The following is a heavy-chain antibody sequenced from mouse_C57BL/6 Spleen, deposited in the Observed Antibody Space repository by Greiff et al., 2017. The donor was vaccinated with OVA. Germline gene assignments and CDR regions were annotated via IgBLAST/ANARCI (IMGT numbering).Heavy chain of an antibody. CDR1: GYTFTDYE. V-gene: IGHV1-15*01. CDR2: IDPETGGT. Sequence: VQLQQSGAELVRPGASVTLSCKASGYTFTDYEMHWVKQTPVHGLEWIGAIDPETGGTAYNQKFKGKAILTADKSSSTAYMELRSLTSEDSAVYYCTKYYGSSYGCAYWGQGTLVTVSA. D-gene: IGHD1-1*01. CDR3: TKYYGSSYGCAY. J-gene: IGHJ3*01.